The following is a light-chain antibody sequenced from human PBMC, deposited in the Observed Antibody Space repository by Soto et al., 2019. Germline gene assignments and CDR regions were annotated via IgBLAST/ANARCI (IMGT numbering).Light chain of an antibody. CDR3: SSYRTGGSYV. CDR1: SSDVGGYEY. J-gene: IGLJ1*01. V-gene: IGLV2-14*01. Sequence: QSVLTQPASMSGSPGQSITISCTGTSSDVGGYEYVSWYQQYPGKAPKLMIYEVIDRPAGAPRRFSGSKSGNTASLTITGLQAEDEADYYCSSYRTGGSYVFGTGTKVTVL. CDR2: EVI.